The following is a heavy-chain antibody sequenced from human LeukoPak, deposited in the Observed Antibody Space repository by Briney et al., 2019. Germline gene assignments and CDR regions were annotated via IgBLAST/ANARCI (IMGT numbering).Heavy chain of an antibody. CDR3: ARTDYDILTGYTAPADY. CDR2: IYYSGST. J-gene: IGHJ4*02. D-gene: IGHD3-9*01. V-gene: IGHV4-59*08. CDR1: GGSISNYY. Sequence: SETLSLTCNVSGGSISNYYWSWIRQPPGKGLEWIGYIYYSGSTYYNPSLKSRVTISVDTSKNQFSLKLSSVTAADTAVYYCARTDYDILTGYTAPADYWGQGTLVTVSS.